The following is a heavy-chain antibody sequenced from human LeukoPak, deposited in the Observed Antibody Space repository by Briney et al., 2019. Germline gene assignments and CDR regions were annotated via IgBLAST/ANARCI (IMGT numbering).Heavy chain of an antibody. CDR1: GFTVSTNY. V-gene: IGHV3-74*01. D-gene: IGHD3-10*01. CDR2: IMSDGSST. J-gene: IGHJ4*02. CDR3: ARSYYGSGSYSQSDY. Sequence: PGGSLRLSCAASGFTVSTNYMTWVRQAPGKGLEWVSRIMSDGSSTTYADSVKGRFTISRDNAKNTLYLQMSSLRAEDTAVYYCARSYYGSGSYSQSDYWGQGTLVTVSS.